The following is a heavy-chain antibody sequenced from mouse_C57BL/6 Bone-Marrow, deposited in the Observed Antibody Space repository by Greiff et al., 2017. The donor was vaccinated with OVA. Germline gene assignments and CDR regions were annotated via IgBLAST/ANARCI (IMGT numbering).Heavy chain of an antibody. CDR3: ARWPITTVVATGSYFDY. Sequence: VQLQQSGPELVKPGASVKISCKASGYTFTDYYMNWVKQSHGKSLEWIGDINPNNGGTSYNQKFKGKATLTVDKSSSTAYMELRSLTSEDSAVYYCARWPITTVVATGSYFDYWGQGTTLTVSS. CDR1: GYTFTDYY. V-gene: IGHV1-26*01. D-gene: IGHD1-1*01. CDR2: INPNNGGT. J-gene: IGHJ2*01.